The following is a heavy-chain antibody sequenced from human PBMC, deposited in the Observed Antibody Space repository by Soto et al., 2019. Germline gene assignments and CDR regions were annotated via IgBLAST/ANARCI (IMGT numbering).Heavy chain of an antibody. CDR1: GYTFSNYG. V-gene: IGHV1-18*01. Sequence: QVQLVQSGAEVKKPGASVKVSCKTSGYTFSNYGITWVRQAPGRGLEWMGWISNFNGNTNFAQKFQGRVTMTTDTSTSTAYMELKTLRSDDKAVYFCAREECDYWGQGTLVTVSS. CDR3: AREECDY. J-gene: IGHJ4*02. CDR2: ISNFNGNT.